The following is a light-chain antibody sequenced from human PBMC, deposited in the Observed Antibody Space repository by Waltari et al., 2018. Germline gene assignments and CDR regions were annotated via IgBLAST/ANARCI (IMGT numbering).Light chain of an antibody. CDR3: QSYDSSLSGWV. CDR1: SSNIGAGYD. J-gene: IGLJ3*02. V-gene: IGLV1-40*01. CDR2: GNT. Sequence: QSVLTPPPPVSGAPGQRVTISCTGGSSNIGAGYDVPWYQQVPGTPPNLLIQGNTTRPSGVPDRFSGSKSGTPASLPITGLQAEDEADYYGQSYDSSLSGWVFGGGTKLTVL.